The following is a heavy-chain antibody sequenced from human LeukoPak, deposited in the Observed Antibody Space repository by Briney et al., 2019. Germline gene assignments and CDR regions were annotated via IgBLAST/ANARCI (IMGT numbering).Heavy chain of an antibody. CDR1: GFTFSNYA. D-gene: IGHD1-26*01. V-gene: IGHV3-23*01. Sequence: GGSLRLSCAAAGFTFSNYAMTWVRQAPGRGLEWVSGIIGSGGSTYYADFVKGRFIISRDNSKNTLYLQMNSLRAEDTAVYYCAKGRRGSSNDAFDIWGQGTMVTVSS. CDR2: IIGSGGST. CDR3: AKGRRGSSNDAFDI. J-gene: IGHJ3*02.